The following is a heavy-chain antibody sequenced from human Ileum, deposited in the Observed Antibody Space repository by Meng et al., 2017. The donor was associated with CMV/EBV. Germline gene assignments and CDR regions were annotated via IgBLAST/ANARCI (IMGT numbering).Heavy chain of an antibody. D-gene: IGHD3-3*01. CDR1: GYTFTGYY. V-gene: IGHV1-2*02. CDR3: ARDMWSGNSDYFDY. CDR2: INPNSGDT. J-gene: IGHJ4*01. Sequence: QLQLVQSGAEVKKPGASVKVSRKASGYTFTGYYIHWVRQAPGQGPEWMGWINPNSGDTKYAQNFQGRVTMTRDTSISTVYMELSRLQSDDTAVYYCARDMWSGNSDYFDYWGHGTRV.